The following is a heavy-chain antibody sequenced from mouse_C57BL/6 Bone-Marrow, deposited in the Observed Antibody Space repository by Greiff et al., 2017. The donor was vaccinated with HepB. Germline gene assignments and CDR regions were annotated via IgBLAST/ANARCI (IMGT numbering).Heavy chain of an antibody. V-gene: IGHV1-19*01. D-gene: IGHD3-2*02. J-gene: IGHJ3*01. CDR3: ARAAQASAY. CDR1: GYTFTDYY. CDR2: INPYNGGT. Sequence: VQLQQSGPVLVKPGASVKMSCKASGYTFTDYYMNWVKQSHGKSLEWIGVINPYNGGTSYNQKFKGKATLTVDKSSSTAYMELNSLTSEDSAVYYCARAAQASAYWGQGTPVTVS.